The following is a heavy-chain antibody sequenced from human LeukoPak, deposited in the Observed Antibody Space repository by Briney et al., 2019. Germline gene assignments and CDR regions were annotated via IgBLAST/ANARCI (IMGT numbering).Heavy chain of an antibody. CDR1: GYTFTGYY. CDR3: ARGLGSSGSFFVY. J-gene: IGHJ4*02. Sequence: GASVKVSCKASGYTFTGYYMHWVRQAPGQGLEWMGWINPNSGGTNYAQKFQGRVTMTRDTSISTAYMELSRLRSDDTAVYYCARGLGSSGSFFVYWGQGTLVTVSS. CDR2: INPNSGGT. V-gene: IGHV1-2*02. D-gene: IGHD1-26*01.